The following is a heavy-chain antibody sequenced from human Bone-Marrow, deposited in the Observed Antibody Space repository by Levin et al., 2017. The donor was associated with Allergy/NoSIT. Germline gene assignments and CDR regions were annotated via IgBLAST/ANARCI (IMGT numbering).Heavy chain of an antibody. Sequence: SCAASGFTFSKAWMDWVRQLPGKGLEWVARIKTRSEGETAYYSAAVKDRFTISRDDSRYTVYLQMNSLKNEDTAVYYCTDLGSSPTWGQGTLVTVSS. J-gene: IGHJ5*02. V-gene: IGHV3-15*05. CDR1: GFTFSKAW. D-gene: IGHD3-10*01. CDR3: TDLGSSPT. CDR2: IKTRSEGETA.